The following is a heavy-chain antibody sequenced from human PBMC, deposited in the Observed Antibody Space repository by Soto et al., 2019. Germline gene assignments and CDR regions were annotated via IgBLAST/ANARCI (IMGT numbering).Heavy chain of an antibody. CDR2: IKQDGSEK. D-gene: IGHD2-15*01. CDR3: AREPNSIDY. V-gene: IGHV3-7*01. Sequence: GGSLRLSCGASGFTFYTYWMNWVRQAPGMGLEWVANIKQDGSEKYYVDSVKGRFTISRDNAKNSLYLQMNSLRAEDTAVYYCAREPNSIDYWGQGTLVTVSS. CDR1: GFTFYTYW. J-gene: IGHJ4*02.